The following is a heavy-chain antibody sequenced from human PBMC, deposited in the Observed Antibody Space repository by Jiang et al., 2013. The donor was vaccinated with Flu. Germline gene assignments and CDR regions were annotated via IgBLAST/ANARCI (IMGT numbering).Heavy chain of an antibody. Sequence: SGAEVKKPGSSVKVSCKASGYTFTSYAMHWVRQAPGQRLEWMGWINAGNGNTKYSQKFQGRVTITRDTSASTAYMELSSLRSEDTAVYYCARGIAVADPSFDYWGQGTLVTVSS. D-gene: IGHD6-19*01. CDR3: ARGIAVADPSFDY. J-gene: IGHJ4*02. CDR2: INAGNGNT. V-gene: IGHV1-3*01. CDR1: GYTFTSYA.